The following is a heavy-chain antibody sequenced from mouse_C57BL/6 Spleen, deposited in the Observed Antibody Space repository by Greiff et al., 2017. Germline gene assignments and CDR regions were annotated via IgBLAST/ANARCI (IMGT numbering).Heavy chain of an antibody. CDR2: IWTGGGT. J-gene: IGHJ1*03. CDR3: ARSLITTVDWYFDV. CDR1: GFSLTSYA. V-gene: IGHV2-9-1*01. D-gene: IGHD1-1*01. Sequence: QVQLQQSGPGLVAPSQSLSITCTVSGFSLTSYAISWVRQPPGKGLEWLGVIWTGGGTNYNSALKSRLSISKDNSKSQVFLKMNSLQTDDTARYYCARSLITTVDWYFDVWGTGTTVTVSS.